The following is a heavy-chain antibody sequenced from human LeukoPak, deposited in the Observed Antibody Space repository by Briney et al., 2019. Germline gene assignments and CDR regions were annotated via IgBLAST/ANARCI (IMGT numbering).Heavy chain of an antibody. Sequence: ASVKVSCKASGYTFTSYGISWVRQAPGHGLEWMGWISAYNGNTNYAQKFQGRVTMTRDTSTSTVYMELSSLRSEDTAVYYCARDRAGPPYWYFDLWGRGTLVTVSS. CDR3: ARDRAGPPYWYFDL. D-gene: IGHD6-19*01. CDR1: GYTFTSYG. CDR2: ISAYNGNT. V-gene: IGHV1-18*01. J-gene: IGHJ2*01.